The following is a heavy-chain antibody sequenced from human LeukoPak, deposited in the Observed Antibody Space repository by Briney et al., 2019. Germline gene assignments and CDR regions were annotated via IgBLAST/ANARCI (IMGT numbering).Heavy chain of an antibody. D-gene: IGHD6-13*01. Sequence: GGSLRLSCAASGFIFSNYEMDWVRQAPGKGLEWISYISSSGDTLYADSVKGRFTISRDNARSSLYLQMNSLRAEDTAVYYCGREMAAATDWEMDYWGQGTLVTVSS. J-gene: IGHJ4*02. CDR1: GFIFSNYE. V-gene: IGHV3-48*03. CDR2: ISSSGDTL. CDR3: GREMAAATDWEMDY.